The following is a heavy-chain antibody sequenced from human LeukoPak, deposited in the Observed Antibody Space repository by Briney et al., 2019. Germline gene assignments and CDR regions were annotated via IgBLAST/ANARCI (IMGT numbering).Heavy chain of an antibody. CDR3: ATDGGGLTGHY. D-gene: IGHD3-10*01. V-gene: IGHV3-30*02. J-gene: IGHJ4*02. CDR2: IRYDGSNN. Sequence: GTSLRLSCATSGFTFTTFGMHWVRQAPGKGLEWVASIRYDGSNNYYADSLKGRFTISRDISKNTLYLQMNSLRAEDTAVYYCATDGGGLTGHYWGQGTLVTVSS. CDR1: GFTFTTFG.